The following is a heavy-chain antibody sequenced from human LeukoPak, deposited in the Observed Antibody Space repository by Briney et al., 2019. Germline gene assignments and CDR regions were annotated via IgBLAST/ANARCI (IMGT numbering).Heavy chain of an antibody. CDR2: INQDGSEK. CDR1: GITFSRFW. J-gene: IGHJ5*02. V-gene: IGHV3-7*03. CDR3: TRQELGTSSWLT. D-gene: IGHD6-13*01. Sequence: GGSLRLSCAASGITFSRFWMSWVRQAPGKGLQWVANINQDGSEKHYVDSVKGRFTISRDNAENSLYLQMNSLRAEDTAVYYCTRQELGTSSWLTWGQGTLVTVSS.